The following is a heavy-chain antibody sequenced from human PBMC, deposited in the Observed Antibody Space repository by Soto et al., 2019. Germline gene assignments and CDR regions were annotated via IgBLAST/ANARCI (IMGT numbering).Heavy chain of an antibody. CDR1: GYTFANYD. J-gene: IGHJ3*01. V-gene: IGHV1-8*01. D-gene: IGHD1-26*01. CDR2: MNPNRGDT. Sequence: WASVKVSCKASGYTFANYDINWVRQAPGQGLEWMGWMNPNRGDTGYAQKFQGRVTMTRDISINTAYMDLTSLTYEDTAIYYCARELRGSGSFGLWGQGTMVTVSS. CDR3: ARELRGSGSFGL.